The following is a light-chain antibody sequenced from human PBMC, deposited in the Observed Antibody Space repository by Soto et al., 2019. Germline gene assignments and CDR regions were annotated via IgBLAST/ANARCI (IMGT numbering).Light chain of an antibody. Sequence: DIQMTQSPSTLSASVGDRVTITCRASQSLSTWLAWFQQKPGKAPKLLIYDASSLESGVPSRFSGSGSGTEFTLTISSLQPDDFATYYCQQYNSYWTFGRGTKVDIK. CDR1: QSLSTW. J-gene: IGKJ1*01. V-gene: IGKV1-5*01. CDR2: DAS. CDR3: QQYNSYWT.